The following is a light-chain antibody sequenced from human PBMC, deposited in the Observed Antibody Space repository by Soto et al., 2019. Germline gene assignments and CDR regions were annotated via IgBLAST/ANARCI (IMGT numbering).Light chain of an antibody. Sequence: QSALTQPRSVSESPGQSVTISCTGTSSDVGGYNYVSWYQQHPGKAPKLMIYDVSERPSGVPDRFSGSKSGNTASLTISGLQAEDAADYYCCSYAGSYVFGTGTKLTVL. J-gene: IGLJ1*01. V-gene: IGLV2-11*01. CDR2: DVS. CDR3: CSYAGSYV. CDR1: SSDVGGYNY.